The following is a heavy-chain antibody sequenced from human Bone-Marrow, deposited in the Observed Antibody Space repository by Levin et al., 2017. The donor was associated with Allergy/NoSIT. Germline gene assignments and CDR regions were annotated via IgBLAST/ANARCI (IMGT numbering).Heavy chain of an antibody. CDR1: GFNFDEYA. V-gene: IGHV3-9*01. CDR2: ISLNSGNI. J-gene: IGHJ4*02. D-gene: IGHD3-22*01. Sequence: GGSLRLSCVASGFNFDEYAMHWVRQAPGKGLEWVSGISLNSGNIGYADSVKGRFTISRDNAKNSLYLQMNSLRAEDTALYYCVKDMSPEYYYDSSGAFNYWGQGTLVTVSS. CDR3: VKDMSPEYYYDSSGAFNY.